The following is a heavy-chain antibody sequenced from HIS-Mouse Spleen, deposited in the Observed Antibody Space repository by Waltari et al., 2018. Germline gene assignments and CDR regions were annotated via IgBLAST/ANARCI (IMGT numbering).Heavy chain of an antibody. V-gene: IGHV4-39*07. D-gene: IGHD6-13*01. CDR2: INSSGPT. CDR3: AREVPYSSSWYDWYFDL. Sequence: QLQLQESGPGLVKPSETLSLTCTVSGGSISSSSYYWGWTRKPPGKGLWWFASINSSGPTGYHPSPKSPVTISGDTSKNQLSLKLSSVTAADTAVYYCAREVPYSSSWYDWYFDLWGRGTLVTVSS. CDR1: GGSISSSSYY. J-gene: IGHJ2*01.